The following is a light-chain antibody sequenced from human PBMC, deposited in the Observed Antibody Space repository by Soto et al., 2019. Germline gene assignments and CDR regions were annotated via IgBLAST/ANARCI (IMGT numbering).Light chain of an antibody. J-gene: IGLJ1*01. CDR1: SSDVGGYNY. CDR3: SSYTSSSTPLYV. V-gene: IGLV2-14*01. CDR2: EVS. Sequence: QSVLTQPASVSGSPGQSITISCTGTSSDVGGYNYVSWYQQHPGKAPKLMIYEVSNRPSGVSNRFSGSKSGNTASLTISGLQAEDEADDYCSSYTSSSTPLYVFGTGTKLTVL.